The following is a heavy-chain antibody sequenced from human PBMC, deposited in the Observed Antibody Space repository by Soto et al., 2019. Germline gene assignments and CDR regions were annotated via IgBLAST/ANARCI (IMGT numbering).Heavy chain of an antibody. CDR2: IYKGGSI. V-gene: IGHV4-59*01. CDR1: GGSISNDY. CDR3: ARSGRYYGSGSYPPFDY. D-gene: IGHD3-10*01. J-gene: IGHJ4*02. Sequence: SETLSLTCRVSGGSISNDYWTWIRQPPGKGLEWIGYIYKGGSINYNPSLKSRVTISVDMSKNQFSLKLTSVTAADTAVYSCARSGRYYGSGSYPPFDYWGQGILVTVSS.